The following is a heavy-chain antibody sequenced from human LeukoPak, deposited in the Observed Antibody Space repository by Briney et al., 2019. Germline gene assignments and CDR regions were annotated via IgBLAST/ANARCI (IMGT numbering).Heavy chain of an antibody. CDR1: GFTFSNYA. J-gene: IGHJ4*02. D-gene: IGHD3-10*01. CDR2: ISGSGGST. V-gene: IGHV3-23*01. CDR3: AKEVRVIWFGECDY. Sequence: GGSLRLSCAASGFTFSNYAMSWVRQAPGKGLEWVSVISGSGGSTYEADSVKGRFTISRDNSKNTLYLQKNSLRAEDTAVYYCAKEVRVIWFGECDYWGQGTLVTVSS.